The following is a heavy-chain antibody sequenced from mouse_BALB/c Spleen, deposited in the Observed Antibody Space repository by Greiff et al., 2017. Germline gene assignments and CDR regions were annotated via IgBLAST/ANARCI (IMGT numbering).Heavy chain of an antibody. V-gene: IGHV1-7*01. CDR3: AYSAWFAY. CDR1: GYTFTSYW. CDR2: INPSTGYT. Sequence: VKLQESGAELAKPGASVKMSCKASGYTFTSYWMHWVKQRPGQGLEWIGYINPSTGYTEYNQKFKDKATLTADKSSSTAYMQLSSLTSEDSAVYYCAYSAWFAYWGQGTLVTVSA. J-gene: IGHJ3*01. D-gene: IGHD3-1*01.